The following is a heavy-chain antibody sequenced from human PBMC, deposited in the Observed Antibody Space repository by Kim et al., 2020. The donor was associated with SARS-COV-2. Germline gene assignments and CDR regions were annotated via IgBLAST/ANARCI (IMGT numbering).Heavy chain of an antibody. CDR2: IIPILGTA. CDR3: ARDRGYCSGGSCYDYYYGMDV. CDR1: GCTFSSYA. D-gene: IGHD2-15*01. J-gene: IGHJ6*01. Sequence: SVKVSCKASGCTFSSYAISWVRQAPGQGLEWMGGIIPILGTANYAQKFQGRVTITADESTSTAYMELSSMRSEDTAVYYCARDRGYCSGGSCYDYYYGMDVWGQGTTVTVSS. V-gene: IGHV1-69*13.